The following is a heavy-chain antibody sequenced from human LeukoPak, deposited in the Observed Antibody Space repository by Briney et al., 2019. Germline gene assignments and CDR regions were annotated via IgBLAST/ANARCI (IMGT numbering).Heavy chain of an antibody. CDR2: ISWNSGNI. Sequence: PGGSLRLSCAASGFTFDDYAMHWVRQAPGKGLEWVSGISWNSGNIGYADSVKAQFTISRDNAKNSLYLQMNSLGAQDTALYYCAKDLDSSAYLRSLRSGYWGQGTLVTVSS. J-gene: IGHJ4*02. CDR1: GFTFDDYA. D-gene: IGHD3-22*01. V-gene: IGHV3-9*01. CDR3: AKDLDSSAYLRSLRSGY.